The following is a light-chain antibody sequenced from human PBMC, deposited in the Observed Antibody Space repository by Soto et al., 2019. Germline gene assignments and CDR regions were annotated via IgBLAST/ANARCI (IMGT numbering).Light chain of an antibody. V-gene: IGKV3-15*01. CDR2: GAS. J-gene: IGKJ4*01. CDR1: QSVSSD. CDR3: QQYNSWPRT. Sequence: EIVMTQSPATLSVSPGERATLSCRASQSVSSDLAWYQQKPGQAPRLLIYGASTRATSIAARFSGSVSGTEFTLTITSLHSEDFAVYYCQQYNSWPRTFGGGNKVEIK.